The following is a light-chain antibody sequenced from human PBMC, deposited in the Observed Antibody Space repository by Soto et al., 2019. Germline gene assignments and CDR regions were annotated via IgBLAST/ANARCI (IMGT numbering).Light chain of an antibody. CDR3: QHRAGWPPALT. Sequence: EIVLTQSPATLSLSPGERATLSCRATQSITNSLAWFQQKPGQAPRLLIYDASNRATGIPARFSGNGSGTDFTLTISSLEPEDFAVYFCQHRAGWPPALTFGGGTKVDIK. V-gene: IGKV3-11*01. CDR1: QSITNS. CDR2: DAS. J-gene: IGKJ4*01.